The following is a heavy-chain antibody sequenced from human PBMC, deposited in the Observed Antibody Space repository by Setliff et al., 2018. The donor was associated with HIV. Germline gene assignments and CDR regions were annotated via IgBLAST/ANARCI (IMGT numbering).Heavy chain of an antibody. CDR1: GFNFNSYA. CDR3: AKVFDYGIDGFDI. Sequence: GGSLRLSCAASGFNFNSYAMGWVRQAPGKGLEWVSTVGAVGAPTHYAESVKGRFTISKDNSKDTLYLQMSGLRDEDTALYYCAKVFDYGIDGFDIWGQGTLVTVSS. V-gene: IGHV3-23*01. CDR2: VGAVGAPT. D-gene: IGHD4-17*01. J-gene: IGHJ3*02.